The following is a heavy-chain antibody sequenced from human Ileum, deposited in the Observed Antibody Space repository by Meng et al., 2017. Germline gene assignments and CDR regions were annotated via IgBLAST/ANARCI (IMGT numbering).Heavy chain of an antibody. CDR2: INYSGSR. J-gene: IGHJ4*02. V-gene: IGHV4-61*01. CDR1: GGSVSSASYY. Sequence: VPHQESGAGRVGPSDTLSVTCTVSGGSVSSASYYWSWIRQPPVKGLEWIGLINYSGSRNYNTSLKSRVTMSVDTSKNQVSLRLTSVTDADTAVYYCARFYGSGTFEVHDYWGQGTLVTVSS. D-gene: IGHD3-10*01. CDR3: ARFYGSGTFEVHDY.